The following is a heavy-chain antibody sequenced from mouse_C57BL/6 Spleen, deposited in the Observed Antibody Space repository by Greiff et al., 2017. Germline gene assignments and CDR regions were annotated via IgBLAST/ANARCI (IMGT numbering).Heavy chain of an antibody. V-gene: IGHV5-4*01. Sequence: EVKLVESGGGLVKPGGSLKLSCAASGFPFSSYAMSWVRQTPEKRLEWVATISDGGSYTYYPDNVKGRFTISRDKAKNNLYLQMSHLKSADTAMYYCARDQEAYAMDYWGQGTSGTVSS. CDR2: ISDGGSYT. CDR1: GFPFSSYA. CDR3: ARDQEAYAMDY. J-gene: IGHJ4*01.